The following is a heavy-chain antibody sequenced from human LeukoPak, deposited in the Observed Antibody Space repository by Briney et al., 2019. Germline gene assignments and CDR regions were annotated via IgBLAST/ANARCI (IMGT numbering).Heavy chain of an antibody. D-gene: IGHD1-14*01. Sequence: SETLSLTCAVYDGSFSGYYWNWIRQPPGKGLEWIGEINHSGTTNYNPSLKSRVTISVDTSKNQFSLKLSSVTAADTAVYYCARGPDGRAYYAFDIWGQGTMVTVSS. CDR1: DGSFSGYY. V-gene: IGHV4-34*01. J-gene: IGHJ3*02. CDR2: INHSGTT. CDR3: ARGPDGRAYYAFDI.